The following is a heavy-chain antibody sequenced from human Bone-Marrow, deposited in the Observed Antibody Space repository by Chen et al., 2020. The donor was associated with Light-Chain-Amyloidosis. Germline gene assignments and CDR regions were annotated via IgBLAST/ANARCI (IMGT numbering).Heavy chain of an antibody. V-gene: IGHV3-21*01. J-gene: IGHJ4*02. CDR3: AKAIVSPGLGRQKRGYHFDS. CDR1: GFTFSSYS. Sequence: EVQLVESGGGLVKPGGSLRLSCAASGFTFSSYSMNWVRQAPGKGLEWVSSISSSSSYIYYADSVKGRFTISRDNAKNSLYLQMNSLRAEDTAVYYCAKAIVSPGLGRQKRGYHFDSWGQGTLVTVSS. D-gene: IGHD1-26*01. CDR2: ISSSSSYI.